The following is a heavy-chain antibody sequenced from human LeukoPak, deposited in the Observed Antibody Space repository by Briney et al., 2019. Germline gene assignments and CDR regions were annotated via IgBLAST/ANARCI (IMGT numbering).Heavy chain of an antibody. V-gene: IGHV1-3*03. CDR1: GYTFTDHD. D-gene: IGHD2-2*02. Sequence: ASAKVSCKASGYTFTDHDMHWVRQAPGQRLEWMGWINPGNGITKYSQEFQDRVTITRDTSASTAYMELSGLTSEDMAIYYCTLYNYWGQGTLVTVSS. J-gene: IGHJ4*02. CDR3: TLYNY. CDR2: INPGNGIT.